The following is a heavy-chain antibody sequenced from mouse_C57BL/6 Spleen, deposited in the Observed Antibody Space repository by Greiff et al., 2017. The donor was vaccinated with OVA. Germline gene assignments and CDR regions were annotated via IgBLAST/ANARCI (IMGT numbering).Heavy chain of an antibody. CDR3: ASCNGSSYPFAY. CDR2: IDPSDSET. D-gene: IGHD1-1*01. CDR1: GYTFTSYW. V-gene: IGHV1-52*01. J-gene: IGHJ3*01. Sequence: QVQLQQPGAELVRPGSSVKLSCKASGYTFTSYWMHWVKQRPLQGLEWIGNIDPSDSETHYNQKFKDKATLTVDKSSSTAYMQLSSLTSEDSAVYYCASCNGSSYPFAYWGQGTLVTVSA.